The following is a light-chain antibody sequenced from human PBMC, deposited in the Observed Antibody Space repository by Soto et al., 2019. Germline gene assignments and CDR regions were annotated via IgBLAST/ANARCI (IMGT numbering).Light chain of an antibody. CDR1: QSISDY. V-gene: IGKV1-39*01. CDR3: QQSYSTPWT. J-gene: IGKJ1*01. Sequence: DIQMTQSPSSLSASVGDRVTITCRASQSISDYLNWYQQKPGKAPNPLIYAASSLQSGVPSRFSGIGCGTDFTPTISSLQPEDFASYYCQQSYSTPWTFGQGTTVDIK. CDR2: AAS.